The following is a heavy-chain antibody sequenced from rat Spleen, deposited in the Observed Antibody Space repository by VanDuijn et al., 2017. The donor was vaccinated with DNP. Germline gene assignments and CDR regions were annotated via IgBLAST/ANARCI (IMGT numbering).Heavy chain of an antibody. CDR2: IIYDGGGT. D-gene: IGHD1-7*01. CDR1: GFTFSDYN. J-gene: IGHJ2*01. CDR3: ATEDYGYPFDY. Sequence: EVQLVESGGGLVQPGRSLKLSCAGSGFTFSDYNMAWVRQAPKKGLEWVATIIYDGGGTYYRDSVKGRFTISRDNAKSTLYLQMDSLRSEDTATYYCATEDYGYPFDYWGQGVMVTVSS. V-gene: IGHV5S10*01.